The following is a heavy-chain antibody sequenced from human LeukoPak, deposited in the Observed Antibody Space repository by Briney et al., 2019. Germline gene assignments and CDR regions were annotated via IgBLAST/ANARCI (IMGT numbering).Heavy chain of an antibody. CDR3: AKSYINYGGNSADAFDV. D-gene: IGHD4-23*01. V-gene: IGHV3-9*02. Sequence: GTSLRLSCAASGFTSYAMQWVRQSPGKSLEWVSGISWNSGTIGYANSVNGRFTISRDNAKNSLYLKMNSLKTEDTALYYCAKSYINYGGNSADAFDVWGQGTMVTVSS. CDR1: GFTSYA. J-gene: IGHJ3*01. CDR2: ISWNSGTI.